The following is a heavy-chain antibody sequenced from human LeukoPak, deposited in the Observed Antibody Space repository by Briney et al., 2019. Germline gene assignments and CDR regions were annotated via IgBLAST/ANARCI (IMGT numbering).Heavy chain of an antibody. CDR2: INPNSGGT. D-gene: IGHD2/OR15-2a*01. J-gene: IGHJ4*02. V-gene: IGHV1-2*02. CDR3: ARRIFSNFDY. Sequence: ASVKVSCKASGYTFTVYYMHWVRQAPGQGLEWMGWINPNSGGTNYAQKFQGRVTITRDTSISTAYMELSRLRSDDTAVYYCARRIFSNFDYWGQGTLVTVSS. CDR1: GYTFTVYY.